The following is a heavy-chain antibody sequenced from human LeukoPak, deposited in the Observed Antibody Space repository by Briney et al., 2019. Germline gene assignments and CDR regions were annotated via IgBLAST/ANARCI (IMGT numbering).Heavy chain of an antibody. CDR2: ISGSGGST. CDR3: AKDPDYSGYDYYYYYYMDV. D-gene: IGHD5-12*01. Sequence: GGSLRLSCAASGFTFSSYAMSWVRQAPGKGLERVSAISGSGGSTYYADSVKGRFTISRDNSKNTLYLQMNSLRAEDTAVYYCAKDPDYSGYDYYYYYYMDVWGKGTTVTVSS. V-gene: IGHV3-23*01. J-gene: IGHJ6*03. CDR1: GFTFSSYA.